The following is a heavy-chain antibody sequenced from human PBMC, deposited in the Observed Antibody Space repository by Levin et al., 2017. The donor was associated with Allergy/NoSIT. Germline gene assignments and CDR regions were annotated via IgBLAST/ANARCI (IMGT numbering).Heavy chain of an antibody. Sequence: GGSLRLSCTASGFAFSVYGMHWVRQAPGKGLEWVALISYDGSHEYYADSVKGRFTISRDNSKNTLYLQMNSLGAGDTAVYYCAKDVYDYNGRRPYRWMDNWGQGTLVSASS. CDR2: ISYDGSHE. V-gene: IGHV3-30*18. CDR1: GFAFSVYG. J-gene: IGHJ4*02. CDR3: AKDVYDYNGRRPYRWMDN. D-gene: IGHD5/OR15-5a*01.